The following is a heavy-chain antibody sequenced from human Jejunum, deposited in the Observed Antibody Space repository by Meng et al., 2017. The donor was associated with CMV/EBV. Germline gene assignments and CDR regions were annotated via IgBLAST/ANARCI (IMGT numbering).Heavy chain of an antibody. CDR1: GGAIRNNRID. CDR3: APYYSGSGTYPSDP. D-gene: IGHD3-10*01. J-gene: IGHJ5*02. CDR2: VYYTGSN. V-gene: IGHV4-39*07. Sequence: GGAIRNNRIDWGWIRQAPGKGLEWIGNVYYTGSNFYNPSLKSRVTISIDTSKNQFSLKLSSVNAADTAVYYCAPYYSGSGTYPSDPWGQGTLVTVSS.